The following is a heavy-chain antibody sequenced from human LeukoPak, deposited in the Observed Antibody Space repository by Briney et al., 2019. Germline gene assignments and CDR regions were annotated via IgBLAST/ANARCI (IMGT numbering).Heavy chain of an antibody. Sequence: GGSLRLSCAASGFTVSSNYMSWVRQAPGEGLVWVSRLNEDGGITTYADSVKGRFTISRDNAKNTLYLQMNSLRTEDTAVYYCARPETQYSSGLDGFDIWGQGTMVTVSS. CDR1: GFTVSSNY. V-gene: IGHV3-74*01. CDR3: ARPETQYSSGLDGFDI. CDR2: LNEDGGIT. J-gene: IGHJ3*02. D-gene: IGHD6-19*01.